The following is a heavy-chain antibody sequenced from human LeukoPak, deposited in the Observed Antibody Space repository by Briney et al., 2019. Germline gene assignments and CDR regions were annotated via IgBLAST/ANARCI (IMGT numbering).Heavy chain of an antibody. CDR2: IKQDGSEK. D-gene: IGHD3-16*01. CDR1: GFTFSSYW. CDR3: ARESSRGTVDY. J-gene: IGHJ4*02. Sequence: GGSLRLSCAASGFTFSSYWMSWVRQAPGKGLEWVANIKQDGSEKYYVDSVKGRFTISRDNAKNSLYLQVNSLRAEDTAVYYCARESSRGTVDYWGQGTLVTVSS. V-gene: IGHV3-7*01.